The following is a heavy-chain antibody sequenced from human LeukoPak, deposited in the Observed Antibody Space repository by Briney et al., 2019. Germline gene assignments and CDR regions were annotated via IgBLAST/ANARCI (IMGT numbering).Heavy chain of an antibody. Sequence: PGGSLRLSCTASGFTFGDYAMSWVRQAPGKGLEWVGFIRSKAYGGTTEYAASVKGRFTISRDDSKSIAYLQMNSLKTEDTAVYYCTRVYDILTGYLTTWGQGTLVTVSS. CDR2: IRSKAYGGTT. V-gene: IGHV3-49*04. D-gene: IGHD3-9*01. CDR1: GFTFGDYA. CDR3: TRVYDILTGYLTT. J-gene: IGHJ5*02.